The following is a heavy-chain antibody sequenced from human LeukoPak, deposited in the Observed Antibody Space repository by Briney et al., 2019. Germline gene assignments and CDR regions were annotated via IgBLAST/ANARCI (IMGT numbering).Heavy chain of an antibody. CDR3: ARDARDGYGGNPFDY. J-gene: IGHJ4*02. Sequence: GGSLRLSCAASGFTFSSYSMNWVRQAPGKGLEWVSSISSSSSYIYYADSVKGRFTISRDNAKNSLYLQMNSLRAEDTAVYYCARDARDGYGGNPFDYWGQGTLVTVSS. D-gene: IGHD4-23*01. V-gene: IGHV3-21*04. CDR2: ISSSSSYI. CDR1: GFTFSSYS.